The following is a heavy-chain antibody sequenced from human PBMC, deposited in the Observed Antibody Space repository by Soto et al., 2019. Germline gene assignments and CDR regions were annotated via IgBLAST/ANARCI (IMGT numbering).Heavy chain of an antibody. CDR1: GFIFSDYE. V-gene: IGHV3-48*03. J-gene: IGHJ3*01. D-gene: IGHD2-8*02. Sequence: EAELLESGGGLVQPGGSLTLSCAASGFIFSDYEVDWVRQAPGRGPEWISYISDGGTTIYYAASVKGRFTISRDDAKKSLYLHMNNLRVDDTAIYFCVKEYCTGGTCFDAFDLWGQGTVVTVSS. CDR3: VKEYCTGGTCFDAFDL. CDR2: ISDGGTTI.